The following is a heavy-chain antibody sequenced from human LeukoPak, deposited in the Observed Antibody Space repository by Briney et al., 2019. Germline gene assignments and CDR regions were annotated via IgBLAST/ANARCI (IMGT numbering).Heavy chain of an antibody. J-gene: IGHJ6*03. Sequence: SETLSLTCTVSGYSISSGYYWGWIRQPPGKGLEWNGSIYHSGSTYYNPSLKSRVTISVDTSKNQFSLKLSSVTAADTAVYYCVLATRHYYYYYMDVWGKGTTVTVSS. CDR1: GYSISSGYY. V-gene: IGHV4-38-2*02. D-gene: IGHD5-12*01. CDR2: IYHSGST. CDR3: VLATRHYYYYYMDV.